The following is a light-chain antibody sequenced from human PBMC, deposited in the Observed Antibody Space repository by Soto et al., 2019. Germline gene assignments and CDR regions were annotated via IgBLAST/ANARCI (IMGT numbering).Light chain of an antibody. V-gene: IGKV3-15*01. CDR1: HTVTSN. Sequence: SPFTMSVSPSEIANLCCRASHTVTSNLAWYQQKPGRSPRLLLSGASTRATGIPARFSCSGSGTEFTLTISRLQSEDLAVYYCQQYNDWPRTFGQGTKVDIK. J-gene: IGKJ1*01. CDR2: GAS. CDR3: QQYNDWPRT.